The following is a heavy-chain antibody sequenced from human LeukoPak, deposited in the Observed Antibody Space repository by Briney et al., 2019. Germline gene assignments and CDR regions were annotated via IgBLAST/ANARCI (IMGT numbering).Heavy chain of an antibody. CDR2: IYHSGTT. V-gene: IGHV4-30-2*01. CDR3: ARGFTYYGSGSSYGLDV. Sequence: SETLSLTCAVSGGSMSSGGYSWSWIRQPPGKGLEWIGYIYHSGTTYYRPSLKSRVTMSIDKSKNLFSLKLTSVTAADTAVYYCARGFTYYGSGSSYGLDVWGQGTTVTVSS. J-gene: IGHJ6*02. CDR1: GGSMSSGGYS. D-gene: IGHD3-10*01.